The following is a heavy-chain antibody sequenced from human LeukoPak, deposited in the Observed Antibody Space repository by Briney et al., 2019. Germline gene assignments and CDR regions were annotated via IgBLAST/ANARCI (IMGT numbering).Heavy chain of an antibody. V-gene: IGHV3-7*05. CDR1: GFTFSNYW. Sequence: GGSLRLSCAAYGFTFSNYWMSWVRQAPGKGLEWVANIKQDGSEKYYVDSVKGRFTISRDNAKNSLYLQMNSLRAEDTAVYYCARDAGAEFDYWGQGTLVTVSS. CDR2: IKQDGSEK. CDR3: ARDAGAEFDY. J-gene: IGHJ4*02. D-gene: IGHD1-14*01.